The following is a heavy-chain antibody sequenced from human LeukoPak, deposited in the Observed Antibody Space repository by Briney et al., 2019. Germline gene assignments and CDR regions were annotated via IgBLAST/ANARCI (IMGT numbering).Heavy chain of an antibody. CDR1: GFTFSSYW. Sequence: GGSLRLSCAASGFTFSSYWMSWVRQAPGRGLEWVANIKQDGSEKYYVDSVKGRFTISRDNSKNSLYLQMNSLRTEDTALYYCAKEFLAYDAFDIWGQRTMVSVSS. CDR2: IKQDGSEK. V-gene: IGHV3-7*03. CDR3: AKEFLAYDAFDI. J-gene: IGHJ3*02.